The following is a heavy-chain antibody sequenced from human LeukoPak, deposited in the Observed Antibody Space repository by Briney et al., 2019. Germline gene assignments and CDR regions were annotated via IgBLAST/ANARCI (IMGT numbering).Heavy chain of an antibody. D-gene: IGHD4-17*01. CDR2: ISGYDGNT. CDR1: GYTFTTYG. J-gene: IGHJ4*02. Sequence: ASVKVSCKASGYTFTTYGVSWVRQAPGQGLEWMGWISGYDGNTNYAQKLRGRVTMTTDTSTSTAYMDLRSLRSDDTALYYCARTVTTSSYYFNYWGQGTLVTVSS. V-gene: IGHV1-18*01. CDR3: ARTVTTSSYYFNY.